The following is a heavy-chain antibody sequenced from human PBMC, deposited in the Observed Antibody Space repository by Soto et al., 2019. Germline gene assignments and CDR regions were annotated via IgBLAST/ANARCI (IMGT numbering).Heavy chain of an antibody. CDR2: ISSNGGST. Sequence: EVQLVESGGGLVQPGGSLRLSCAASGFTFSSYAMHWVRQAPGKGLEYVSAISSNGGSTYYANSVKGRFTISRDNSKDTLYLQMGSLRAEDMAVYYYAREGYCSSTSFYSFDYWGQGTLVTVSS. CDR1: GFTFSSYA. CDR3: AREGYCSSTSFYSFDY. D-gene: IGHD2-2*01. V-gene: IGHV3-64*01. J-gene: IGHJ4*02.